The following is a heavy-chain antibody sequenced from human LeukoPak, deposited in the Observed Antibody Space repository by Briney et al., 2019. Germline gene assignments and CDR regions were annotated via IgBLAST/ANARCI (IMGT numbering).Heavy chain of an antibody. D-gene: IGHD3-10*01. Sequence: PGGSLRLSCAASGFTFSSYEMNWVRQAPGKGLEWVSHISSSGSTIYYADSVKGRFTISRDNAKNSLYLQMNSLRVEDTAVYYWARVKDWTSFGELSSYGMDVWGQGTTVTVSS. V-gene: IGHV3-48*03. J-gene: IGHJ6*02. CDR3: ARVKDWTSFGELSSYGMDV. CDR1: GFTFSSYE. CDR2: ISSSGSTI.